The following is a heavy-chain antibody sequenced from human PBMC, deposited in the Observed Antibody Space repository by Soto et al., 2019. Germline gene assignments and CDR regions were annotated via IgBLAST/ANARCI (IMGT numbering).Heavy chain of an antibody. Sequence: GGSLRLSCAASGFTFSSYGMHWVRQAPGKGLEWVAVISYDGSNKYYADSVKGRFTISRDNSKNTLYLQMNSLRAEDTAVYYCAKGGYSYGYSAYYWGQGTLVTVSS. CDR1: GFTFSSYG. CDR2: ISYDGSNK. CDR3: AKGGYSYGYSAYY. V-gene: IGHV3-30*18. D-gene: IGHD5-18*01. J-gene: IGHJ4*02.